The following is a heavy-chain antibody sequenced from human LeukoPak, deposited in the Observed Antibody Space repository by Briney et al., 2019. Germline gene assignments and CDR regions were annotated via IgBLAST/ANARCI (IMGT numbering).Heavy chain of an antibody. J-gene: IGHJ4*02. CDR1: GFNFSSYG. Sequence: PGGSLRLSCAPSGFNFSSYGMYWVRQAPGKGLEWVAFIRYDESDKYYADSVKGRFTISRDNSKNTLYLQMNSLRAEDTAVYYSARDKFSDALDYWGQGTLVTVSS. CDR3: ARDKFSDALDY. V-gene: IGHV3-33*07. CDR2: IRYDESDK. D-gene: IGHD3-16*01.